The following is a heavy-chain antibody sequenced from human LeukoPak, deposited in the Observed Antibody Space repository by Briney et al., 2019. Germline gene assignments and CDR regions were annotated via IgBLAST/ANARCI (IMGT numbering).Heavy chain of an antibody. CDR3: ARYCGGEEGGDYMDV. J-gene: IGHJ6*03. V-gene: IGHV4-39*07. CDR1: GGSISSSSYY. D-gene: IGHD2-21*01. Sequence: PSETLSLTCTVSGGSISSSSYYWGWIRQPPGKGLEWIGSIYYSGSTYYNPSLKSRVTISVDTSKNQFSLKLSSVTAADTAVYYCARYCGGEEGGDYMDVWGKGTTVTVSS. CDR2: IYYSGST.